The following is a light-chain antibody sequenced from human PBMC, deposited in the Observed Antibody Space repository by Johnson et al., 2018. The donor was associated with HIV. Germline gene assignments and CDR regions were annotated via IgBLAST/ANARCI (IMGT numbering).Light chain of an antibody. CDR3: ATWDRSLSAGVV. CDR1: SSNIGNNY. J-gene: IGLJ1*01. Sequence: QSVLTQPPSVSAAPGQKVTISCSGSSSNIGNNYVSWYQQLPGTAPKLLIYENNKRPSGIPDRFSGSKSGTSVTLAITGLQTGDEADYYCATWDRSLSAGVVFGTGTKVTVL. V-gene: IGLV1-51*02. CDR2: ENN.